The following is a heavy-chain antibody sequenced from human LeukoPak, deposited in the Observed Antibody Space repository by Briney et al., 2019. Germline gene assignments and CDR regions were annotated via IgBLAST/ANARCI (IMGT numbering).Heavy chain of an antibody. CDR2: TNTDASSI. CDR1: GFTFSSYW. Sequence: PGGSLRLSCAASGFTFSSYWMHWVRQAPGKGLVWVSRTNTDASSITYADSVKGRFTISRDNAKNSLYLQMNSLRAEDTAVYYCARGWYFGSGTYYYYYGMDVWGQGTTVTVSS. J-gene: IGHJ6*02. CDR3: ARGWYFGSGTYYYYYGMDV. V-gene: IGHV3-74*01. D-gene: IGHD3-10*01.